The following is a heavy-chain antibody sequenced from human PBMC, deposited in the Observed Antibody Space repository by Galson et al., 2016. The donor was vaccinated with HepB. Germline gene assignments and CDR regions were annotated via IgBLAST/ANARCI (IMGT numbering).Heavy chain of an antibody. V-gene: IGHV4-38-2*01. CDR1: GYAIGTGFY. D-gene: IGHD2/OR15-2a*01. Sequence: ETLSLTCAVAGYAIGTGFYWGWIRQPPGKGLEWVGNIYHNGRSYYNPSVKSRVTISLDTSKNLFSLRLTSVTAADTALYYCARQYWGGPSDYWGQGILVTVSS. CDR3: ARQYWGGPSDY. CDR2: IYHNGRS. J-gene: IGHJ4*02.